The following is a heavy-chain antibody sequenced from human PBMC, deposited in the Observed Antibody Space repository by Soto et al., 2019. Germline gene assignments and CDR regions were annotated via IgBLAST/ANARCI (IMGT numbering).Heavy chain of an antibody. CDR3: ATLWFGELSVYDAFDI. CDR1: GYTFTSYY. J-gene: IGHJ3*02. V-gene: IGHV1-8*02. D-gene: IGHD3-10*01. CDR2: MSPSSGST. Sequence: ASVKVSCKASGYTFTSYYMHWVRQAPGQGLEWMGWMSPSSGSTSYAQKFQGRVTMTRNTSISTAYMELSSLRSEDTAVYYCATLWFGELSVYDAFDIWGQGTMVTVS.